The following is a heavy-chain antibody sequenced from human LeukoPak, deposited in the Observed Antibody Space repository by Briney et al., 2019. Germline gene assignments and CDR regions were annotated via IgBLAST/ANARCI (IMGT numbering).Heavy chain of an antibody. CDR3: AKGDSSYYYYMDV. CDR1: GFTFSSYA. Sequence: GGSLRLSCAASGFTFSSYAMNWVRQAPGKGLEWISSISGSGDNTYYADSVKGRFTISRDNSKNTLYLQMNSLRAEDTAVYYCAKGDSSYYYYMDVWGKGTTVTVSS. D-gene: IGHD6-13*01. J-gene: IGHJ6*03. CDR2: ISGSGDNT. V-gene: IGHV3-23*01.